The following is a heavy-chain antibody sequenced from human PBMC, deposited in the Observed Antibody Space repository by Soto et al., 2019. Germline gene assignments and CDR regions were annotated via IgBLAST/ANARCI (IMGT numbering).Heavy chain of an antibody. Sequence: SETLSLTCTVSGGSISSGGYYWSWIRQHPGKGLEWIGYIYYSGSTYYNPSLKSRVTISVDTSKNQFSLKLSSVTAADTAVYYCARQKSYYPGAYYFDYWGQGTLVTVSS. J-gene: IGHJ4*02. V-gene: IGHV4-31*03. CDR1: GGSISSGGYY. D-gene: IGHD3-10*01. CDR2: IYYSGST. CDR3: ARQKSYYPGAYYFDY.